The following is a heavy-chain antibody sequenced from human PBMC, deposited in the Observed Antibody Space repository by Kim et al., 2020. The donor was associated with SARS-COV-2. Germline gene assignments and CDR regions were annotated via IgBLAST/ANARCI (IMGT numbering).Heavy chain of an antibody. CDR3: ARVERITMVRGPHGVDY. CDR2: ISYDGSNK. Sequence: GGSLRLSCAASGFTFSSYAMHWVRQAPGKGLEWVAVISYDGSNKYYADSVKGRFTISRDNSKNTLYLQMNSLRAEDTAVYYCARVERITMVRGPHGVDYWGQGTLVTVSS. D-gene: IGHD3-10*01. CDR1: GFTFSSYA. J-gene: IGHJ4*02. V-gene: IGHV3-30*04.